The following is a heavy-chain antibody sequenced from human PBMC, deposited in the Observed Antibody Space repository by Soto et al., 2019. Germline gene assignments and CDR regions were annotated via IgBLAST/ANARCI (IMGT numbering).Heavy chain of an antibody. CDR2: IYYSGST. D-gene: IGHD3-22*01. Sequence: SETLSLTCTVSGGSISSGGYYWSWIRQHPGKGLEWIGYIYYSGSTYYNPSLKSRVTISVDTSKNQFSLKLSSVTAADTAVYYCARPTYYYDSSGPPAYWGQGTLVTVSS. CDR3: ARPTYYYDSSGPPAY. J-gene: IGHJ4*02. V-gene: IGHV4-31*03. CDR1: GGSISSGGYY.